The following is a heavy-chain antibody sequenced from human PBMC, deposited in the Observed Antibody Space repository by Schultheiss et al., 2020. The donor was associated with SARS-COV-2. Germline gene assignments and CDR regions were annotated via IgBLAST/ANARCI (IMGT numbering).Heavy chain of an antibody. CDR2: MNPNSGNT. D-gene: IGHD3-10*02. CDR1: GYTFTSYD. Sequence: ASVKVSCKASGYTFTSYDINWVRQATGQGLEWMGWMNPNSGNTGYAQKFQGRVTMTRNTSISTAYMELSRLRSDDTAVYYCARDCSGSGFVCYWGQGTLVTVAS. J-gene: IGHJ4*02. V-gene: IGHV1-8*01. CDR3: ARDCSGSGFVCY.